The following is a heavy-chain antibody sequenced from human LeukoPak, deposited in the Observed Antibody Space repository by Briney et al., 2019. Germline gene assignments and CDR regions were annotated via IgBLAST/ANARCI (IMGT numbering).Heavy chain of an antibody. Sequence: ASVKVSCKASGYTFTGYYMHWVRQAPGQGLEWMGWINPNSGGTNYALKFQGWVTMTRDTSISTAYMELSRLRSDDTAVYYCARVGCSGGSCRPDYGMDVWGQGTTVTVSS. V-gene: IGHV1-2*04. CDR1: GYTFTGYY. CDR3: ARVGCSGGSCRPDYGMDV. J-gene: IGHJ6*02. CDR2: INPNSGGT. D-gene: IGHD2-15*01.